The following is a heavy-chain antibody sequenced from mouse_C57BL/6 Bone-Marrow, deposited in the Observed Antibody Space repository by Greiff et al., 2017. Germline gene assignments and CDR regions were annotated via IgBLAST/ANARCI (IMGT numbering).Heavy chain of an antibody. D-gene: IGHD2-5*01. Sequence: QVQLQQPGAELVKPGASVKLSCKASGYTFTSYWMHWVKQRPGQGLEWIGMIHPNSGSTTYNETFKSKATLTVDQSSSTAYMLLGSLTSVDSSVYYCARSDYSNYYAMDYWGQGTSVTVSS. CDR2: IHPNSGST. J-gene: IGHJ4*01. CDR1: GYTFTSYW. CDR3: ARSDYSNYYAMDY. V-gene: IGHV1-64*01.